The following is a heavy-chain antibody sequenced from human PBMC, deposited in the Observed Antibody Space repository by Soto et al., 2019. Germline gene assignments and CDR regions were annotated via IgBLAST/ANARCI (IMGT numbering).Heavy chain of an antibody. CDR2: ITPLSGTA. V-gene: IGHV1-69*01. CDR3: ARVNRYAGRSEYFQQ. D-gene: IGHD2-15*01. CDR1: GGTFSSYG. Sequence: QVQLVQSGTEVKKPGSSVKVSCKASGGTFSSYGISWVRQAPGQGLEWMGGITPLSGTAYYVQKFQDRVTITADEPTSTVYMELSSLRSEDTVVYYCARVNRYAGRSEYFQQWGQGTLVIVS. J-gene: IGHJ1*01.